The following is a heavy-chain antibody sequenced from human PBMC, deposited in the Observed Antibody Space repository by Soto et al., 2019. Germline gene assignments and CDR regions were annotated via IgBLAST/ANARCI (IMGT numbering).Heavy chain of an antibody. J-gene: IGHJ4*02. D-gene: IGHD2-15*01. CDR2: INGDGSPI. CDR1: GFSFNTHC. Sequence: EVQLVESGGGLVQPGGSLRLSCAASGFSFNTHCMHWVRHAPGKGLVWVARINGDGSPICYADSVKGGLTISRDNAKNTLYLQMNNRRGEDTAVYYCEGDSHHDGSVAGDDWGQGTPVTVCS. CDR3: EGDSHHDGSVAGDD. V-gene: IGHV3-74*01.